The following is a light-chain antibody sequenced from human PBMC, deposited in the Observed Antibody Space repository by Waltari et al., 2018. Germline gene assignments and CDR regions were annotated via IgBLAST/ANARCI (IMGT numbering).Light chain of an antibody. J-gene: IGLJ3*02. CDR3: CSYAGRRTLV. CDR1: SSDVGSQNL. V-gene: IGLV2-23*01. CDR2: EDT. Sequence: QSALTQPAAVSGSPGQTITISCTGTSSDVGSQNLVSWYQASPGTAPKLLIYEDTKRPSGSSDRFSGSKSGNTASLTISGLQAEDEADYYCCSYAGRRTLVFGGGTKVTVL.